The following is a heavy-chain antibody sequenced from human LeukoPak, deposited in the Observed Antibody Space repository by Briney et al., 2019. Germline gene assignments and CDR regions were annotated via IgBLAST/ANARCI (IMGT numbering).Heavy chain of an antibody. CDR2: INPNSGGT. J-gene: IGHJ4*02. V-gene: IGHV1-2*02. Sequence: ASVKVSCKASGYTFINFFMHWVRQAPGQGLEWMGWINPNSGGTNLARKFQGRVTMTWDTSISTAYMELSSLRSDDTAVYFCARGTEGGSGWDLTYWGQGAWSPSPQ. CDR1: GYTFINFF. D-gene: IGHD6-19*01. CDR3: ARGTEGGSGWDLTY.